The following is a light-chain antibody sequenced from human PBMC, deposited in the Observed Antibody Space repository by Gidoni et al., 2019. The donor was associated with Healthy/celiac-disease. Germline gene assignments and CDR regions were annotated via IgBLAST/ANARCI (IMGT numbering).Light chain of an antibody. V-gene: IGKV3-15*01. Sequence: IVMPHSPATLSVSPGERATLSCRASQSVNSNLAWYQQKPGQAPRLLIYGASTRATGIPARFSGSGSGTEFTLTISSLQSEDFAVYYCQQYNNWPLTFGGGTKVEIK. CDR2: GAS. CDR1: QSVNSN. J-gene: IGKJ4*01. CDR3: QQYNNWPLT.